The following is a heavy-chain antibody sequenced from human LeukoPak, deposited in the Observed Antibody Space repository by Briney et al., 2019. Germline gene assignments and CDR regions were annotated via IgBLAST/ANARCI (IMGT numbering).Heavy chain of an antibody. J-gene: IGHJ5*02. CDR1: GFTFSSYW. V-gene: IGHV3-7*01. CDR2: IKQDGSEE. CDR3: ARKGRYYGSGSPNWFDP. D-gene: IGHD3-10*01. Sequence: PGGSLSLSCAASGFTFSSYWMSWVRQAPGKGLEWVANIKQDGSEEYYVDSVKGRFTISRDNAKNSLYLQMNSLRVEDTAVYYCARKGRYYGSGSPNWFDPWGQGTLVTVSS.